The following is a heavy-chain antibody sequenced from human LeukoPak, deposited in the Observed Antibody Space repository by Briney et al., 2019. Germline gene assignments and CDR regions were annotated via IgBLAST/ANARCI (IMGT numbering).Heavy chain of an antibody. CDR3: AKDDGSWSLDY. Sequence: GGSLRLSCAASGFTFSSYGMHWVRQAPGKGLEWVAFISYDGSNKYYADSVKGRLTISRDNSKNTLYLQMNSLRAEDTAVYYCAKDDGSWSLDYWGQGTLVTVSS. V-gene: IGHV3-30*18. D-gene: IGHD6-13*01. CDR1: GFTFSSYG. CDR2: ISYDGSNK. J-gene: IGHJ4*02.